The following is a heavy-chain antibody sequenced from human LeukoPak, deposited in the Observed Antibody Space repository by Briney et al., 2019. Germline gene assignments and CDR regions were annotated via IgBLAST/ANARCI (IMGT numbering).Heavy chain of an antibody. Sequence: TGGSLRLSCAASGFTFSSYSMNWVRQAPGKGLEWVSYISSSSYYIYYADSVRGRFTISRDNAKNSLYLQMNSLRAEDTAVYYCARSTPQSYWGQGTLVTVSS. CDR3: ARSTPQSY. J-gene: IGHJ4*02. CDR2: ISSSSYYI. V-gene: IGHV3-21*05. D-gene: IGHD5/OR15-5a*01. CDR1: GFTFSSYS.